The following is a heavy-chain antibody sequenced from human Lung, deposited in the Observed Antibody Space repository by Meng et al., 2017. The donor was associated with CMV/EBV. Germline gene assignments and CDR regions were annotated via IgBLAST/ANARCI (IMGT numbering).Heavy chain of an antibody. J-gene: IGHJ3*02. CDR2: IKSKTDGGTT. Sequence: SCAASGFTFSNAWMSWVRQAPGKGLEWVGRIKSKTDGGTTDYAAPVKGIITISRDDSKNTQYLQMISLKTEDTDVYYCTTDGYSYGYFAFDIWAQGTXVTVSS. CDR3: TTDGYSYGYFAFDI. V-gene: IGHV3-15*01. CDR1: GFTFSNAW. D-gene: IGHD5-18*01.